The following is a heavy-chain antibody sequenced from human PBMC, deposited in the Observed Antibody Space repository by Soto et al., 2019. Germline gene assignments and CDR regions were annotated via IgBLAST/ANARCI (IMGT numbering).Heavy chain of an antibody. CDR1: GFTFSNGW. CDR3: SVGWYFDI. J-gene: IGHJ2*01. V-gene: IGHV3-15*01. D-gene: IGHD1-26*01. CDR2: IKSKADGGTI. Sequence: EVQLVESGGGLVQSGGSLRLFCAGSGFTFSNGWMSWVRQAPGKGLEWVARIKSKADGGTIDYAAPVKGRFIISRADSRSTFYLQMNSLTTEDTAIYYCSVGWYFDIWGRGTLVTVSS.